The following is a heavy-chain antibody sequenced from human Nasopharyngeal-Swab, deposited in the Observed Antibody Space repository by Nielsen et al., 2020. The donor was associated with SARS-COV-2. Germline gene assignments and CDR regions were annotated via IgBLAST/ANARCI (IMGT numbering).Heavy chain of an antibody. V-gene: IGHV3-21*01. J-gene: IGHJ6*02. D-gene: IGHD3-3*01. CDR2: ISSSRSYI. Sequence: WIRQPPGQGLEWVSYISSSRSYIYYADSVTGRFTISRDNAKSSLYLQINSLRAEDTSVYYCARDGLDYDFWSAYFMDVWGQGTTVTVSS. CDR3: ARDGLDYDFWSAYFMDV.